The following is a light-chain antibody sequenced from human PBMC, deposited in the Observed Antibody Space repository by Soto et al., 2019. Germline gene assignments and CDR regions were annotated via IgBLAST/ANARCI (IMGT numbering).Light chain of an antibody. J-gene: IGLJ2*01. V-gene: IGLV2-11*01. CDR1: SSDVGGYNY. CDR2: DVS. Sequence: QSALTQPRSVSGSPGQSVTISCTGTSSDVGGYNYVSWYQQHPGKAPKLMIYDVSKRPSGVPDRFSGSKSGNTASLIISGLHAEDEADYYCCSYAGSYTFVVFGGGSQLTVL. CDR3: CSYAGSYTFVV.